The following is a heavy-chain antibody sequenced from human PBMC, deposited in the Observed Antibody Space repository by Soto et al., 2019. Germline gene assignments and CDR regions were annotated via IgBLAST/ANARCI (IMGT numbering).Heavy chain of an antibody. CDR1: GYTFTNYF. Sequence: QVQLVQSGAEVKKPGASVKVSCQASGYTFTNYFVHWVRQAPGPGLEWMGIINPSGGSTRYAQKFQGRVTMTRDTSTSTVYMELSSLRSEDTAVYYCARGGGSPNWFDPWGQGTLVTVSS. D-gene: IGHD3-10*01. CDR2: INPSGGST. J-gene: IGHJ5*02. V-gene: IGHV1-46*01. CDR3: ARGGGSPNWFDP.